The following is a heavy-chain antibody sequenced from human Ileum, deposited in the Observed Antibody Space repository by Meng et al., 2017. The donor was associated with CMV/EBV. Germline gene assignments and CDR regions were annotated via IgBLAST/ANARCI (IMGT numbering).Heavy chain of an antibody. CDR1: GYTFSGYY. V-gene: IGHV1-2*06. D-gene: IGHD2-21*02. Sequence: ASVKVSCKASGYTFSGYYVLWVLQAPGPGLEWMGRINSNSGGTYYAQRLQGRVTMTRDTSIRAAYMELVGLRSDDTATYSCMSLVTLHQGVSYWGQGTLVTVSS. CDR3: MSLVTLHQGVSY. J-gene: IGHJ4*02. CDR2: INSNSGGT.